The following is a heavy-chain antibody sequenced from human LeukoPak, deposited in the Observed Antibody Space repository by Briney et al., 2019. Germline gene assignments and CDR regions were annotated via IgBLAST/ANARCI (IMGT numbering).Heavy chain of an antibody. J-gene: IGHJ3*02. V-gene: IGHV1-8*01. D-gene: IGHD4-17*01. Sequence: ASVKVSCKASGYTFTSYDINWVRQATGQGLEWMGWMNPNSGNTGYAQKFQGRVTMTRNTSISTAYMELSSLRSEDTAVYYCARGGTAVTTYAFDIWGQGTMVTVSS. CDR3: ARGGTAVTTYAFDI. CDR2: MNPNSGNT. CDR1: GYTFTSYD.